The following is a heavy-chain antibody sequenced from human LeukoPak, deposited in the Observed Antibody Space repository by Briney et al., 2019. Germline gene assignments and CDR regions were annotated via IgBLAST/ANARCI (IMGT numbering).Heavy chain of an antibody. CDR2: ISGSGGST. D-gene: IGHD4-23*01. Sequence: QSGGSLRLSCAASGFTFSSYAMSWVRQAPGKGLEWVSAISGSGGSTYYADSVKGRFTISRDNSKNTLYLQMNSLRAEDTAVYARDFGGDYYGMDVWGQGTTVTVSS. J-gene: IGHJ6*02. V-gene: IGHV3-23*01. CDR3: DFGGDYYGMDV. CDR1: GFTFSSYA.